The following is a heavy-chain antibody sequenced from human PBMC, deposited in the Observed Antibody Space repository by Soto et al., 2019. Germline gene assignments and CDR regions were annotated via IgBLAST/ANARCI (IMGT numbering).Heavy chain of an antibody. CDR2: INPSGGST. J-gene: IGHJ3*02. V-gene: IGHV1-46*01. CDR1: GGTFSSYA. CDR3: ARDRYSTSDAFDI. Sequence: ASVKVSCKASGGTFSSYAISWVRQAPGQGLEWMGIINPSGGSTSYAQKFQGRVTMTRDTSTSTVYMELSSLRSEDTAVYYCARDRYSTSDAFDIWGQGTMVTVSS. D-gene: IGHD6-6*01.